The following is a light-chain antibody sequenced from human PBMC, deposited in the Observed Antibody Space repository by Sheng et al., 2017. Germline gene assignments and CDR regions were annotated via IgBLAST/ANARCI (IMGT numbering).Light chain of an antibody. Sequence: IHLTQSPSSLSASVGDRVTITCRASQGISSYLAWYQQKPGKAPKLLIYAASTLQSGVPSRFSGSGSGTDFTLTISSLQPEDFATYYCQQLNSYPLFTFGPGTKVDIK. CDR2: AAS. CDR1: QGISSY. J-gene: IGKJ3*01. V-gene: IGKV1-9*01. CDR3: QQLNSYPLFT.